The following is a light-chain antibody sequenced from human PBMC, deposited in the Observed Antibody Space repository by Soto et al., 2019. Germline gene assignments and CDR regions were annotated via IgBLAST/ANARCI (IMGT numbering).Light chain of an antibody. V-gene: IGLV2-14*01. Sequence: QYALAQPACVSEYPGQSITISCTGTSSDIGGYSYVSWYQQHPGKAPKLMIYDVSNRPSGVSNRFSGSRSGNTASLTISGLQAEDEADYFCTSYTRSSTYVVFGGGTKVTVL. J-gene: IGLJ2*01. CDR1: SSDIGGYSY. CDR2: DVS. CDR3: TSYTRSSTYVV.